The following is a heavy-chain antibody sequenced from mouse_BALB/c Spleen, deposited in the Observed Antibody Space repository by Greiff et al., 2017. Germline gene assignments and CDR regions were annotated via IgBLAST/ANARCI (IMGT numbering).Heavy chain of an antibody. CDR3: TRETMITTFAY. CDR2: IRLKSNNYAT. CDR1: GFTFSNYW. J-gene: IGHJ3*01. Sequence: EVKVEESGGGLVQPGGSMKLSCVASGFTFSNYWMNWVRQSPEKGLEWVAEIRLKSNNYATHYAESVKGRFTISRDDSKSSVYLQMNNLRAEDTGIYYCTRETMITTFAYWGQGTLVTVSA. D-gene: IGHD2-4*01. V-gene: IGHV6-6*02.